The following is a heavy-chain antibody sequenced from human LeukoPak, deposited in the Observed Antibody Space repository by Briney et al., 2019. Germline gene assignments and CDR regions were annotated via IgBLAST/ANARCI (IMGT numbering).Heavy chain of an antibody. CDR1: GFTFSSYS. CDR2: ISSSSSYI. CDR3: ARGRPRFGELLSGFYY. J-gene: IGHJ4*02. D-gene: IGHD3-10*01. V-gene: IGHV3-21*01. Sequence: GGSLRLSCAASGFTFSSYSMNWVRQAPGKGLEWVSSISSSSSYIYYADSVKGRFTISRDNAKNSLYLQMNSLRAEDTAVYYCARGRPRFGELLSGFYYWGQGTLVTVSS.